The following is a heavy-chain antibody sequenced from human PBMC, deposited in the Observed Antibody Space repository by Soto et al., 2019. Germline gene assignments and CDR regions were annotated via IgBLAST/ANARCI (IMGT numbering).Heavy chain of an antibody. J-gene: IGHJ6*02. CDR1: GFNFNSYT. Sequence: PGGSLRLSCAASGFNFNSYTINWVRQAPGKRLEWLSSISSSGYIFSTDSVRGRFTISRDNAKNSVYLQINSLRAEYTAVYFCARDCSGGSCYPGMDVWGQGTTVTVSS. V-gene: IGHV3-21*04. D-gene: IGHD2-15*01. CDR2: ISSSGYI. CDR3: ARDCSGGSCYPGMDV.